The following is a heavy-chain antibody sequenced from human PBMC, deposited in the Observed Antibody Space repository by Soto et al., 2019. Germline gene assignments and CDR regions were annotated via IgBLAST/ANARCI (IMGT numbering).Heavy chain of an antibody. CDR2: IFANGHT. Sequence: LXLTCIVSVGSMSVKYWNWVRQPPGKGLEWIGLIFANGHTDYNPSLKSRVTMSVDASKNQFSLRLTSMTAADTSVYYCVASLAASGLNWLDPWGRGTLVTASS. V-gene: IGHV4-4*07. CDR3: VASLAASGLNWLDP. J-gene: IGHJ5*02. CDR1: VGSMSVKY. D-gene: IGHD6-13*01.